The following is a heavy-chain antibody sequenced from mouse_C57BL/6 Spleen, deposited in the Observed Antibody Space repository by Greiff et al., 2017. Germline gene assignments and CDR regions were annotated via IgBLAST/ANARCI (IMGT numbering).Heavy chain of an antibody. V-gene: IGHV1-64*01. Sequence: VKLMESGAELVKPGASVKLSCKASGYTFTSYWMHWVKQRPGQGLEWIGMIHPNSGSTNYNEKFKSKATLTVDKSSSTAYMQLSSLTSEDSAVYYCPDSNYRYYAMDYWGQGTSVTVSS. J-gene: IGHJ4*01. CDR2: IHPNSGST. CDR3: PDSNYRYYAMDY. CDR1: GYTFTSYW. D-gene: IGHD2-5*01.